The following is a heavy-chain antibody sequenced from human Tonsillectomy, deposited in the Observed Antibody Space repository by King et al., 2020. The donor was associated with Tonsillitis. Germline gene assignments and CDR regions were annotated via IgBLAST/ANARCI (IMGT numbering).Heavy chain of an antibody. J-gene: IGHJ4*02. V-gene: IGHV3-33*05. CDR1: RFTFSSYD. Sequence: QLVQSGGGVVQSGRSLRLSCAASRFTFSSYDMHWVRQAPGKGLEWVAVISYDGSNKYYADYVKGRFTISRDNSKNTLYLQMNSLRAEDTAVYYCARSFRHRYFDWLHFDYWGQGTLVTVSS. CDR2: ISYDGSNK. CDR3: ARSFRHRYFDWLHFDY. D-gene: IGHD3-9*01.